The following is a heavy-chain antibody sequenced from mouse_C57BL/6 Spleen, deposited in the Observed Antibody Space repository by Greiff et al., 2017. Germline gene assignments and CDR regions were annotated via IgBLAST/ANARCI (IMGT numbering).Heavy chain of an antibody. D-gene: IGHD1-1*01. CDR3: ARLIITTVRNAMDY. J-gene: IGHJ4*01. V-gene: IGHV1-69*01. Sequence: QVQLQQPGAELVMPGASVKLSCKASGYTFTSYWMHWVKQRPGQGLEWIGEIDPSDSYTNYNHKFKGKSTLTVDKSSSTAYMQLSSLTSEDSAVYYCARLIITTVRNAMDYWGQGTSVTVSS. CDR2: IDPSDSYT. CDR1: GYTFTSYW.